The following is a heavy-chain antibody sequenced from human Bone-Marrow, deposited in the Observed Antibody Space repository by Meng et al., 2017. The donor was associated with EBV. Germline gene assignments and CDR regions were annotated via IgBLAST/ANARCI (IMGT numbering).Heavy chain of an antibody. CDR3: SRSNWYPDY. D-gene: IGHD6-13*01. CDR2: INVDGSDT. V-gene: IGHV3-74*01. J-gene: IGHJ4*02. CDR1: GFTLSNYW. Sequence: QLVEPGGGLVPPGGSLRLSCAAAGFTLSNYWMHWVRQVPGKGLVWVSRINVDGSDTIYADSVKGRFTISRDNGKNTLYLQMNSLRADDTAVYYCSRSNWYPDYWGQGTLVTVSS.